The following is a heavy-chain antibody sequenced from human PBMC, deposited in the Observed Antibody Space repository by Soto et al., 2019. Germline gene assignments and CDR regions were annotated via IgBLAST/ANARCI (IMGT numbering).Heavy chain of an antibody. CDR3: ARDLRTPVLRFLEWSYYFDY. J-gene: IGHJ4*02. D-gene: IGHD3-3*01. V-gene: IGHV4-34*01. CDR1: GGSFSGYY. Sequence: PSETLSLTCAVYGGSFSGYYWSWIRQPPGKGLEWIGEINHSGSTNYNPSLKSRVTISVDTSKNQFSLKLSSVTAADTAVYYCARDLRTPVLRFLEWSYYFDYWGQGTLVTVPS. CDR2: INHSGST.